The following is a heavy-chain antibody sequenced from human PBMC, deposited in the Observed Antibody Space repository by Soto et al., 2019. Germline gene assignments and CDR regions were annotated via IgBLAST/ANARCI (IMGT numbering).Heavy chain of an antibody. CDR1: GFTFSSYS. V-gene: IGHV3-21*01. J-gene: IGHJ4*02. CDR3: ARDRGGYYDILTGYYDY. CDR2: ISSSSSYI. D-gene: IGHD3-9*01. Sequence: EVQLVESGGGLVKPGGSLRLSCAASGFTFSSYSMNWVRQAPGKGLEWVSSISSSSSYIYYADSVKGRFTIFRDNAKNSLYLQMNSLRAEDTAVYYCARDRGGYYDILTGYYDYWGQGTLVTVSS.